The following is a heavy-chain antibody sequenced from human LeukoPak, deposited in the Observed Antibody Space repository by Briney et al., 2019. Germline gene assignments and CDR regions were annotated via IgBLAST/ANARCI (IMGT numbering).Heavy chain of an antibody. D-gene: IGHD2-15*01. CDR3: AKARLGYCSGGSCPLWFDP. CDR2: ISYDGSNK. V-gene: IGHV3-30*18. CDR1: GFTFSSYG. Sequence: GGSLRLSCAASGFTFSSYGMHWVRQAPGKGLEWVAVISYDGSNKYYADSVKGRFTISRDNSKNTLYLQMNSLRPEDTAVYSCAKARLGYCSGGSCPLWFDPWGQGTLVTVSS. J-gene: IGHJ5*02.